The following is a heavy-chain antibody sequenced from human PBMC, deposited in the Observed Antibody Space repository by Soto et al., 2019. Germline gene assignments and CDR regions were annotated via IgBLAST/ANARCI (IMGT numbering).Heavy chain of an antibody. Sequence: VKVSCKASGGTFSSYIINWVRQAPGQGLEWMGRIIPILGITIYAQKFQGRVTITADESTRTAYMELSSLTSEDTAMYYCAXXXXXXFXGDSRPGHFDYXGQGTLVTVSS. CDR3: AXXXXXXFXGDSRPGHFDY. CDR1: GGTFSSYI. CDR2: IIPILGIT. V-gene: IGHV1-69*02. J-gene: IGHJ4*02. D-gene: IGHD2-21*01.